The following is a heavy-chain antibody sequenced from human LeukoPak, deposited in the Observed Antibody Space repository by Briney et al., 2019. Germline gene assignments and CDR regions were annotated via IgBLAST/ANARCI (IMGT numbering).Heavy chain of an antibody. J-gene: IGHJ4*02. V-gene: IGHV3-23*01. CDR3: AKWNRFANREFFD. CDR2: IGAAGGT. CDR1: GFTFVNFP. D-gene: IGHD1-1*01. Sequence: PGGSLRVSCAASGFTFVNFPMTWFRQAPGKGLEWVSFIGAAGGTNYAESVKGRFTISRDNSKKTLYLEMLSLRAEDTAMYYCAKWNRFANREFFDWGQGTLVVVAS.